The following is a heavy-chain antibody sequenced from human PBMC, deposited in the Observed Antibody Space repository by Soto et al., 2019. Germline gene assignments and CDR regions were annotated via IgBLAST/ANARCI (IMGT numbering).Heavy chain of an antibody. CDR3: TRCHGGIAAAGMWEYRMDV. Sequence: GGPLRLSCTASGFTFGDYAMSLVRQAPGKGLEWVGVIRRKAYCGTTEYAASVKGRFPISRDDSKSIAYRQMNSLKTEDTAGYYCTRCHGGIAAAGMWEYRMDVWGQGTPVTVAS. J-gene: IGHJ6*02. D-gene: IGHD6-13*01. CDR2: IRRKAYCGTT. CDR1: GFTFGDYA. V-gene: IGHV3-49*04.